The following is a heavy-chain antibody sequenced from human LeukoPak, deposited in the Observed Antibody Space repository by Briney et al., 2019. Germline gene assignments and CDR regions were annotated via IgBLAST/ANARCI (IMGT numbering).Heavy chain of an antibody. CDR1: GFTFSNYS. D-gene: IGHD3-22*01. CDR2: ISSSRSTI. V-gene: IGHV3-48*01. Sequence: GWSLRLSCAASGFTFSNYSMNWVRQAPGKGLEWVSYISSSRSTIHYADSVKGRFTISRDNAKKSPYLQMNSLRAEDTAVYYCARDQRYYYDSSGHFDYWGQGALVTVSS. J-gene: IGHJ4*02. CDR3: ARDQRYYYDSSGHFDY.